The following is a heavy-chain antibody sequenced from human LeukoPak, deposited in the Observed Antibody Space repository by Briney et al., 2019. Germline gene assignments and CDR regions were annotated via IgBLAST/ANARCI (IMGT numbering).Heavy chain of an antibody. Sequence: PSETLSLTCTVSGGSVSSGSYYWSWIRQPPGKGLEWIGYIYYSGSTNYNPSLKSRVTISVDTSKNQFSLKLSSVTAADTAVYYCARVLYSSGSSPWGQGTLVTVSS. CDR3: ARVLYSSGSSP. CDR1: GGSVSSGSYY. CDR2: IYYSGST. V-gene: IGHV4-61*01. J-gene: IGHJ5*02. D-gene: IGHD6-19*01.